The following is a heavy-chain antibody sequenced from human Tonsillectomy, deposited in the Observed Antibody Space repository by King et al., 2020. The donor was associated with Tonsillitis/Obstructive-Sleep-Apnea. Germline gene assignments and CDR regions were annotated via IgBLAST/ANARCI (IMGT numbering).Heavy chain of an antibody. CDR3: ARDGDYGDYGPWYFDL. Sequence: VQLVESGGGVVQPGRSLRLSCTASGFTFSSYGMHWVRRAPGQGLEWVAMVWYDGSNKYYADSVKGRFIVSRDNSRNTLYLQMNSLIAEDTAVYYCARDGDYGDYGPWYFDLWGRGSLVTVSA. J-gene: IGHJ2*01. D-gene: IGHD4-17*01. V-gene: IGHV3-33*01. CDR2: VWYDGSNK. CDR1: GFTFSSYG.